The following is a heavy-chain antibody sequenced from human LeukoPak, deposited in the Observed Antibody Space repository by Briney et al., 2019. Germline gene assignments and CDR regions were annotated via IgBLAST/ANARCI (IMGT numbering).Heavy chain of an antibody. CDR3: ASISTTVRTGYFDY. CDR1: GYTFTGYY. J-gene: IGHJ4*02. CDR2: INPNSGGT. Sequence: ASVKVSCKASGYTFTGYYMHWVRQAPGQGLEWMGWINPNSGGTNYAQKFQGRVTMTRDTSISTAYMELSRLRSDDTAVYYCASISTTVRTGYFDYWGQGTLVTVSS. D-gene: IGHD4-17*01. V-gene: IGHV1-2*02.